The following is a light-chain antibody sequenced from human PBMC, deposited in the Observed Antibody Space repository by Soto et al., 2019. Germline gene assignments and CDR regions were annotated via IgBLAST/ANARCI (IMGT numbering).Light chain of an antibody. J-gene: IGKJ1*01. CDR2: DAS. CDR3: QQSYITPRT. Sequence: DIQMTQSPSSMSASVGDRVTITCRASQTIRNFLNWYQHRLGKAPKLLIYDASRLYSGVPSRFSGSGSGTEFTLTISSLQPEDFATYYCQQSYITPRTFGPGTKVDIK. CDR1: QTIRNF. V-gene: IGKV1-39*01.